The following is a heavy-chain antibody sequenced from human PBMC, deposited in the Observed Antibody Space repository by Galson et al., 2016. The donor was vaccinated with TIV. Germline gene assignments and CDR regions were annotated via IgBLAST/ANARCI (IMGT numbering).Heavy chain of an antibody. D-gene: IGHD1-26*01. Sequence: SLRLSCAASGFDVSTFAMAWVRQAPGKGLEWVSTFSSSGRSTYYADSVMGRFTISRDNSKSTLYLEMNGLRAEDTAVYYCAKFSGAYSRNYFFDYWGPGTLVTVSS. CDR2: FSSSGRST. J-gene: IGHJ4*02. CDR1: GFDVSTFA. CDR3: AKFSGAYSRNYFFDY. V-gene: IGHV3-23*01.